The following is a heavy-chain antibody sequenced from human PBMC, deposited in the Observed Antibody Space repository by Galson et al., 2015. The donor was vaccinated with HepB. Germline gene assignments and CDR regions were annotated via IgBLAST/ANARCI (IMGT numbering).Heavy chain of an antibody. D-gene: IGHD4-23*01. CDR2: IYYSGST. CDR1: GGSISSGGYY. Sequence: LSLTCTVSGGSISSGGYYWSWIRQHPGKGLEWLGYIYYSGSTYYNPSLKSRVTISVDTSKNQFSLKLSSVTAADTAVYYCARVWARGGGKVPYYFDYWGQGPLVTVSS. V-gene: IGHV4-31*03. J-gene: IGHJ4*02. CDR3: ARVWARGGGKVPYYFDY.